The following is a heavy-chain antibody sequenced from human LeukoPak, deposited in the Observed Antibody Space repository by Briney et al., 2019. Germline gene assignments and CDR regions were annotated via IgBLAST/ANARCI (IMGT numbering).Heavy chain of an antibody. V-gene: IGHV4-61*02. D-gene: IGHD6-13*01. Sequence: SETLSLTCTVSGGSISSGTSYWSWIRQPGGKGLEWIGRIYHSGSTNYNPSLRSRVTISLDTSKNQFSLNLNSVTAADTAMYYCAGLHFAAAEEFDPWGQGTLVTVSS. CDR2: IYHSGST. CDR3: AGLHFAAAEEFDP. CDR1: GGSISSGTSY. J-gene: IGHJ5*02.